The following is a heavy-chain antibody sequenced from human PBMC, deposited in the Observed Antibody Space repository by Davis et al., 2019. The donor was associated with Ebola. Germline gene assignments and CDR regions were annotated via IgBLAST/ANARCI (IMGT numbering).Heavy chain of an antibody. CDR1: GITFSSNA. D-gene: IGHD1-14*01. CDR3: AKSSMTGWY. Sequence: PGGSLRLSCAASGITFSSNAMHWVRQAPGKGLEWVAVISYDGNDKYYADSVKGRFTISTDNSKSTLYLQMSSLRVEDTAVYYCAKSSMTGWYWGQGTLVTVSS. V-gene: IGHV3-30*18. J-gene: IGHJ4*02. CDR2: ISYDGNDK.